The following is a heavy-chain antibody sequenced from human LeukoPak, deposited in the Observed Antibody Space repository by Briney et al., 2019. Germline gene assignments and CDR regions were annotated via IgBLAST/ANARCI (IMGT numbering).Heavy chain of an antibody. V-gene: IGHV3-23*01. CDR2: LSGSGGST. J-gene: IGHJ4*02. D-gene: IGHD4-23*01. Sequence: PGGSLRLSCAASGFTFSNYGMTWVRQAPGKGLEWVSGLSGSGGSTYYADSVKGRFTISRDNSKNTLYLQMNSLRAEDTAVYYCARGYGGFDYWGQGTLVTASS. CDR3: ARGYGGFDY. CDR1: GFTFSNYG.